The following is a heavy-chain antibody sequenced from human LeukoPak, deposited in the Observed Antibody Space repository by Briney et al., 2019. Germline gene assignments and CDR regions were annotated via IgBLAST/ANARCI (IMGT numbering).Heavy chain of an antibody. V-gene: IGHV4-59*12. D-gene: IGHD6-19*01. J-gene: IGHJ5*02. CDR3: ARDRVAVAADWFDP. CDR2: IYYSGST. Sequence: PSETLSLTCTVSGGSISSYYWSWIRQPPGKGLEWIGYIYYSGSTNYNPSLKSRVTMSVDTSKNQFSLKLSSVTAADTAVYYCARDRVAVAADWFDPWGQGTLVTVSS. CDR1: GGSISSYY.